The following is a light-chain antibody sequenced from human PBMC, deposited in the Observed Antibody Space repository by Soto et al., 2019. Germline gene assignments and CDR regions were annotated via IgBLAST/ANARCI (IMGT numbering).Light chain of an antibody. Sequence: QSALTQPPSASGSPGQSVTISCTGTSSDVGGYNYVSWYQQHPGKAPKLMIYEVSKRPSGVPDRFSGSKSGNPASLTVSGLQAEDEADYYCSSDAGSVVFGGGTKLTVL. CDR2: EVS. J-gene: IGLJ2*01. CDR3: SSDAGSVV. CDR1: SSDVGGYNY. V-gene: IGLV2-8*01.